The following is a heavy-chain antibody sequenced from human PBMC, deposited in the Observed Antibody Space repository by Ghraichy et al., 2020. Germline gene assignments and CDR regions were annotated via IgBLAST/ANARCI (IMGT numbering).Heavy chain of an antibody. V-gene: IGHV4-59*01. CDR2: IYYSGST. D-gene: IGHD3-3*01. Sequence: SETLSLTCTVSGGSISSYYWSWIRQPPGKGLEWIGYIYYSGSTNYNPSLKSRVTISVDTSKNQFSLKLSSVTAADTAVYYCARVLPTLFGVRGGMDVWGQGTTVTVSS. CDR1: GGSISSYY. J-gene: IGHJ6*02. CDR3: ARVLPTLFGVRGGMDV.